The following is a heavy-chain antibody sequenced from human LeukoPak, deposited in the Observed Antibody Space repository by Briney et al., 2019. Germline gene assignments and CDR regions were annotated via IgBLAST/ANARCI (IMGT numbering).Heavy chain of an antibody. Sequence: SETLSLTCTVSGGSISSYYWGWIRQPPGKGLEWIGSIYYSGSTYYNPSLKSRVTISVDTSKNQFSLKLSSVTAADTAVYYCARLLNYDSSGYYSWYFDLWGRGTLVTVSS. V-gene: IGHV4-39*01. CDR1: GGSISSYY. D-gene: IGHD3-22*01. CDR2: IYYSGST. CDR3: ARLLNYDSSGYYSWYFDL. J-gene: IGHJ2*01.